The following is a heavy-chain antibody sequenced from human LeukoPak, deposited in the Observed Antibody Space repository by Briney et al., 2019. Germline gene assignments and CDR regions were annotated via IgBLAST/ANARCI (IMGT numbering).Heavy chain of an antibody. CDR2: IIPILGIA. J-gene: IGHJ4*02. D-gene: IGHD6-19*01. CDR3: AGGYSSGWCLI. CDR1: GGTFSSYA. V-gene: IGHV1-69*04. Sequence: ASVKVSCKASGGTFSSYAISWVRQAPGQGLEWMGRIIPILGIANYAQKFQGRVTITADKSTSTAYMELSSLRSEDTAVYYCAGGYSSGWCLIWGQGTLVTVSS.